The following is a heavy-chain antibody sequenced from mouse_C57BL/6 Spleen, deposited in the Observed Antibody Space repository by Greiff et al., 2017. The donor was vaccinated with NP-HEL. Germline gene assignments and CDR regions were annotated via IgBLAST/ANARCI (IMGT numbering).Heavy chain of an antibody. V-gene: IGHV5-4*01. CDR2: ISDGGSYT. CDR3: ARDPSSTVAFDY. CDR1: GFTFSSYA. J-gene: IGHJ2*01. D-gene: IGHD1-1*01. Sequence: EVQLVESGGGLVKPGGSLKLSCAASGFTFSSYAMSWVRQTPEKRLEWVATISDGGSYTYYPDNVKGRFTISRDNAKNNLYLQMSHLQSEDTAMYYCARDPSSTVAFDYWGQGTTLTVSS.